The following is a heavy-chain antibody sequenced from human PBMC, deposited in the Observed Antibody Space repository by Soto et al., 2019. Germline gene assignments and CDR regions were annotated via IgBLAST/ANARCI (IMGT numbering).Heavy chain of an antibody. CDR2: IYHSGST. CDR3: ASYGSGSYYKGNWFDP. Sequence: SETLSLTCAVSGGSISSGGYSWSWIRQPPGKGLEWIGYIYHSGSTYYNPSLKSRVTISVDRSKNQFSLKLSSVAAADTAVYYCASYGSGSYYKGNWFDPWGQGTLVTVSS. J-gene: IGHJ5*02. CDR1: GGSISSGGYS. D-gene: IGHD3-10*01. V-gene: IGHV4-30-2*01.